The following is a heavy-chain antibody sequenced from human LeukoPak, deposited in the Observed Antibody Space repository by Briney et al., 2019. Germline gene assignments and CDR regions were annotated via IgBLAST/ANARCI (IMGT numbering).Heavy chain of an antibody. J-gene: IGHJ4*02. CDR1: GGSISSGGYF. CDR2: IYYSGST. D-gene: IGHD2-2*01. CDR3: ARGGTRDIVVVPAALDY. Sequence: TLSLTCTVSGGSISSGGYFWSWIRQHPAKGLEWIGYIYYSGSTYYNPSLRSRVTISVDTSKNQFSLKLSSVTAADTAVYYCARGGTRDIVVVPAALDYWGQGTLVTVSS. V-gene: IGHV4-31*03.